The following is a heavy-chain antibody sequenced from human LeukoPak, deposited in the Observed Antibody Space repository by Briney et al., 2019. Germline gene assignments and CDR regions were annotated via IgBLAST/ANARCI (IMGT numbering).Heavy chain of an antibody. V-gene: IGHV3-30*04. CDR1: GFTFSGSA. D-gene: IGHD2-21*01. CDR2: ISYDGSNK. Sequence: GGSLRLSCAASGFTFSGSAMHWVRQAPGKGLEWVAVISYDGSNKYYADSVKGRFTISRDNSKNTLYLQMNSLRAEDTAVYYCAKAPYPGDYWGQGTLVTVSS. CDR3: AKAPYPGDY. J-gene: IGHJ4*02.